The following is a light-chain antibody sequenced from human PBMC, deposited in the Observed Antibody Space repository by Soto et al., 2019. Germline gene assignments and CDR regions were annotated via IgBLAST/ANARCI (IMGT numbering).Light chain of an antibody. Sequence: DIQMTQSPSSLSASVGDRVTISCRARQSIRNYVSWYQQKPGTAPKLLIRAASTLQSGVPSRFSGSGSGTDFTLTISSLQIEDFATYFCLPTDSTPQTFGQGTNVEI. CDR3: LPTDSTPQT. V-gene: IGKV1-39*01. CDR2: AAS. CDR1: QSIRNY. J-gene: IGKJ1*01.